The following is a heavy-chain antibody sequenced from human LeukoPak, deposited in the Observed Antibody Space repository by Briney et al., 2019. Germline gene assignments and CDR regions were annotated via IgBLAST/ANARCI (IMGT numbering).Heavy chain of an antibody. CDR2: IYGSGST. D-gene: IGHD6-19*01. CDR1: GDSLSSHY. CDR3: ARSVGSYSYDS. Sequence: SETLSLTCTVSGDSLSSHYWSWIRQPPGKGLEWIGYIYGSGSTHYYPSLTSRVTISEDTSKNQFSLKLTSVTAADTAVYYCARSVGSYSYDSWGQGTLVTVSS. V-gene: IGHV4-59*08. J-gene: IGHJ4*02.